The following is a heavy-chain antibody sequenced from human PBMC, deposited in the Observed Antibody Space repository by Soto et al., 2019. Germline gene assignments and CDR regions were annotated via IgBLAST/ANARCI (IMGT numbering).Heavy chain of an antibody. D-gene: IGHD1-1*01. Sequence: PSETLSLTCSVSGGSISTDGHYWTWIRQPPGKGLEWIGSIYHTGSTYYSKSLRSRLTMSVDTSKSQFSLRLSSVTAADTAVYYCARATGPLTSRTCVYWGQGILLTVSS. CDR2: IYHTGST. J-gene: IGHJ4*02. V-gene: IGHV4-31*03. CDR3: ARATGPLTSRTCVY. CDR1: GGSISTDGHY.